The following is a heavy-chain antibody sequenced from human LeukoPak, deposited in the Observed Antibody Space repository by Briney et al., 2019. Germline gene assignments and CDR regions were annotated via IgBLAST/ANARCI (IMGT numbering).Heavy chain of an antibody. CDR3: ARGSYYDSSGYYPDY. CDR2: ISYDGSNK. Sequence: GGSLRLSCAASGFTFSSYAMHWVRQAPGKGLEWVAVISYDGSNKYYADSVKGRFTISRDNSKNTLYLQMNSLRAEDTAVYYCARGSYYDSSGYYPDYWGQGTLVTVSS. J-gene: IGHJ4*02. CDR1: GFTFSSYA. D-gene: IGHD3-22*01. V-gene: IGHV3-30*01.